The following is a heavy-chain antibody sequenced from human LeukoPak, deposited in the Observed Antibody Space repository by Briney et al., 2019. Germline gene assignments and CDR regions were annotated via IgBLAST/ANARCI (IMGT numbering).Heavy chain of an antibody. CDR2: IKPDGSEK. CDR3: TRDASGGTNSGALMDD. V-gene: IGHV3-7*05. D-gene: IGHD2-15*01. Sequence: GGSLSLSCAASAFTFRTYLMSWVRQAPGKGLEWVAMIKPDGSEKYYVDSVKGLFTISRDNAKNSLYLQMSSLRAEDTAVYYCTRDASGGTNSGALMDDWGQGTTVTVSS. J-gene: IGHJ6*01. CDR1: AFTFRTYL.